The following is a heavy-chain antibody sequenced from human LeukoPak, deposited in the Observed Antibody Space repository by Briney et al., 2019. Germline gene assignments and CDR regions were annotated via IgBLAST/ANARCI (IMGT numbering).Heavy chain of an antibody. CDR3: AKDRGRGRYYYYMGV. CDR1: GFTFDDYA. V-gene: IGHV3-9*01. D-gene: IGHD3-10*01. J-gene: IGHJ6*03. Sequence: GGSLRLSCAASGFTFDDYAMHWVRQAPGKGLEWVSGISWNSGSIGYADSVKGRFTISRDNAKNSLYLQMNSLRAEDTALYYCAKDRGRGRYYYYMGVWGKGTTVTISS. CDR2: ISWNSGSI.